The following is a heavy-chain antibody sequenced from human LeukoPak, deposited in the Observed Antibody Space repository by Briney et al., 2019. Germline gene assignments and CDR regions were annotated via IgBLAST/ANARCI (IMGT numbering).Heavy chain of an antibody. Sequence: PSETLSLTCTVSGGSISSGSYYWSWIRQPAGKGLEWIGRIYTSGSTNYNPSLKSRVTISVDTSKNQFSLKLSSVTAADTAVYYCARVASGELYSGYYYYYMDVWGKGTTVTISS. V-gene: IGHV4-61*02. J-gene: IGHJ6*03. CDR3: ARVASGELYSGYYYYYMDV. CDR1: GGSISSGSYY. CDR2: IYTSGST. D-gene: IGHD3-10*01.